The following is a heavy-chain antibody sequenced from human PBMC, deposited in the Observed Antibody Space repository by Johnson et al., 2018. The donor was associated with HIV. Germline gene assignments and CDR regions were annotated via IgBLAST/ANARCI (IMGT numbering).Heavy chain of an antibody. CDR2: ISWNSGSI. CDR3: AISAEDYYDSSAVPMDAFDI. Sequence: VHLVESGGGLVQPGRSLRLSCAASGFTFDDYAMHWVRQAPGKGLEWVSGISWNSGSIGYADSVKGRFTISSDNSKNTLYLQMNSLRAEDTAVYYCAISAEDYYDSSAVPMDAFDIWGQGTMVTVSS. CDR1: GFTFDDYA. J-gene: IGHJ3*02. D-gene: IGHD3-22*01. V-gene: IGHV3-9*01.